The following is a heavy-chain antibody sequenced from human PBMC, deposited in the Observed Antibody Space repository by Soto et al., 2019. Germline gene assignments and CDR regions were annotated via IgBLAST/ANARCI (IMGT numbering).Heavy chain of an antibody. D-gene: IGHD1-1*01. V-gene: IGHV3-11*06. CDR1: GFTFSDYY. CDR2: SSNSGTFT. J-gene: IGHJ4*02. Sequence: PGGSLRLSCXASGFTFSDYYMSWIRQAPGKGLEWIAYSSNSGTFTKYADSVKGRFSISRDNAKNSLYLQINNLSGEDTATYFCARTGDNYNLLDYWGQGTPVTVS. CDR3: ARTGDNYNLLDY.